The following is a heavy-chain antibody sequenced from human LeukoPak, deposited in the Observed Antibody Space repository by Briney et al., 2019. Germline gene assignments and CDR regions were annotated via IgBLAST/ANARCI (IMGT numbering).Heavy chain of an antibody. CDR2: ISAYNGNT. D-gene: IGHD5-24*01. CDR1: GYTFTSYG. Sequence: EASVKVSCKASGYTFTSYGISWVRQAPGQGLEWMGWISAYNGNTNYAQKLQDRVTMTTDTSTSTAYMELRSLRSDDTAVYYCARAILYYYYMDVWGKGTTVTIS. CDR3: ARAILYYYYMDV. V-gene: IGHV1-18*01. J-gene: IGHJ6*03.